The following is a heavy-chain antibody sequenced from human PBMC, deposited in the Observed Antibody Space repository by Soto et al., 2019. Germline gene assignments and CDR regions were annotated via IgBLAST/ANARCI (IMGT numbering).Heavy chain of an antibody. Sequence: EVQLVESGGGLVQPGWSLRLSCAASGFTVSSNYMSWVRQAPGKGLEWVSVIYSGGSTYYADSVKGRFTISRHNSKNTLYLQMNSLRAEDTAVYYCARKLDRKYFDYWGQGTLVTVSS. CDR3: ARKLDRKYFDY. CDR1: GFTVSSNY. V-gene: IGHV3-53*04. CDR2: IYSGGST. J-gene: IGHJ4*02.